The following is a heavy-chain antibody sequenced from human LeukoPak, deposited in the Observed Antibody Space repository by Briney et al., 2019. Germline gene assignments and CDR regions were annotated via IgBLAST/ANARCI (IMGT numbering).Heavy chain of an antibody. V-gene: IGHV3-30*04. CDR3: ARGATARNWFDP. CDR1: GFTFSSYA. D-gene: IGHD2-21*02. CDR2: ISYDGSNK. Sequence: GRSLRLSCAASGFTFSSYAMHWVRQAPGKGLEWVAVISYDGSNKYYADSVKGRFTISRDNSKNTLYLQMNSLRAEDTAVYYCARGATARNWFDPWGQGTLVTVSS. J-gene: IGHJ5*02.